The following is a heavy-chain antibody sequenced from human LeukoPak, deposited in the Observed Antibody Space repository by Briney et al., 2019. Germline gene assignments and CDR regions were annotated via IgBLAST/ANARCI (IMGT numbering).Heavy chain of an antibody. CDR1: GGSISSYY. D-gene: IGHD1-26*01. Sequence: SETLSLTCTVSGGSISSYYWSWIRQPPGKGLEWIGYIYHSGSTYYNPSLKSRVTISVDRSKNQFSLKLSSVTAADTAVYYCARGIVGATPSFDIWGQGTMVTVSS. J-gene: IGHJ3*02. CDR3: ARGIVGATPSFDI. CDR2: IYHSGST. V-gene: IGHV4-59*12.